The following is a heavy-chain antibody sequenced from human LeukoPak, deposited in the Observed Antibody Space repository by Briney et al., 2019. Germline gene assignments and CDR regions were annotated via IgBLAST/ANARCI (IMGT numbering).Heavy chain of an antibody. D-gene: IGHD2-2*02. J-gene: IGHJ4*02. CDR1: GYTFTGYY. CDR3: ARDRPLGYCSSTSCYILDY. V-gene: IGHV1-2*02. Sequence: ASVKVSCKASGYTFTGYYMHWARQAPGQGLEVMGWINPNSGGTNYAQKFQGRVTMTRDTSISTAYMELSRLRSDDTAVYYCARDRPLGYCSSTSCYILDYWGQGTLVTVSS. CDR2: INPNSGGT.